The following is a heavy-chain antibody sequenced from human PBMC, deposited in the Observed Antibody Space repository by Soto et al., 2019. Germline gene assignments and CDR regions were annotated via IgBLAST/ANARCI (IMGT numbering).Heavy chain of an antibody. CDR1: GYSFTSYW. J-gene: IGHJ4*02. D-gene: IGHD6-6*01. Sequence: GESLKISCKGSGYSFTSYWISWVRQMPGKGLDWMGRIDPSDSYTNYSPSFQGHVTISADKSISTAYLQWSSLKASDTAMYYCARLVAARPQPDYWGQGTLVTVSS. CDR2: IDPSDSYT. V-gene: IGHV5-10-1*01. CDR3: ARLVAARPQPDY.